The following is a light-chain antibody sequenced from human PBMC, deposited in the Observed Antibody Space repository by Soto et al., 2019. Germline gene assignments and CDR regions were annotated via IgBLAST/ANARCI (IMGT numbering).Light chain of an antibody. CDR1: QYIRND. V-gene: IGKV1-6*01. CDR3: LQEYNYPST. Sequence: ALQLTQSPSSLSASLGDRVTITCRASQYIRNDLGWYQQKPGKAPQLLIYAASSLQSGVPSSFSVSGSVTDFTLTISSLQPEDVATYYCLQEYNYPSTFGQGTMLEIK. J-gene: IGKJ2*02. CDR2: AAS.